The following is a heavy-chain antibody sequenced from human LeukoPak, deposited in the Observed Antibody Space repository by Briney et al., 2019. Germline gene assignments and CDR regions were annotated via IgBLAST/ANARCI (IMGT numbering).Heavy chain of an antibody. Sequence: GGSLRLSCAASGFTFDNYAMHWVRQPPGKGLEWVSLFSGDGDSTYFADSVKGRFTISRDNSKNSLYLQMNSLRTEDTALYYCAKAYHGSRFSSFDYWGQGTLVTVSS. CDR1: GFTFDNYA. D-gene: IGHD3-10*01. CDR2: FSGDGDST. J-gene: IGHJ4*02. V-gene: IGHV3-43*02. CDR3: AKAYHGSRFSSFDY.